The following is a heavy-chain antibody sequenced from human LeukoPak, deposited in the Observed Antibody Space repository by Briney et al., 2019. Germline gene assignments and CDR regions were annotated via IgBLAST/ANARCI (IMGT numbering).Heavy chain of an antibody. V-gene: IGHV3-23*01. Sequence: GGSLRLSCAASGFTFSSYGMHWVRQAPGKGLEWVSHISDTVRDTWYANSVKGRFIISRDNSRDTVYLQMSSLRPEDTALYFCAKDNYGGIFASWGQGTLVTVSS. J-gene: IGHJ4*02. D-gene: IGHD4-17*01. CDR3: AKDNYGGIFAS. CDR1: GFTFSSYG. CDR2: ISDTVRDT.